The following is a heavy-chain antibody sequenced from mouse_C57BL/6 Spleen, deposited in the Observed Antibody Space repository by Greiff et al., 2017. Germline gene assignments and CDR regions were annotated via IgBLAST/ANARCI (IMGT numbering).Heavy chain of an antibody. J-gene: IGHJ2*01. CDR2: INPNNGGT. Sequence: VQLQQSGPELVKPGASVKISCKASGYTFTDYYMNWVKQSHGKSLEWIGDINPNNGGTSYNQKFKGKATLTVDKSSSTAYMELRSLTSEDSAVYYCARRGSLPYFDYWGQGTTLTVSS. CDR1: GYTFTDYY. V-gene: IGHV1-26*01. CDR3: ARRGSLPYFDY.